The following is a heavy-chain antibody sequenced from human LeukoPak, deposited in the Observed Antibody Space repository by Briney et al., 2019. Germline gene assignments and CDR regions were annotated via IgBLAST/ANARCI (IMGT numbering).Heavy chain of an antibody. CDR2: IYHSGST. D-gene: IGHD5-24*01. CDR1: GGSISSSNW. J-gene: IGHJ4*02. V-gene: IGHV4-4*02. Sequence: SETLSLTCAVSGGSISSSNWWSWVRQPPGKGLEWIGEIYHSGSTNYNPSLKSRVTISVDKPKNQFSLKLSSVTAADTAVYYCARPVEMATIGLDHFDYWGQGTLVTVSS. CDR3: ARPVEMATIGLDHFDY.